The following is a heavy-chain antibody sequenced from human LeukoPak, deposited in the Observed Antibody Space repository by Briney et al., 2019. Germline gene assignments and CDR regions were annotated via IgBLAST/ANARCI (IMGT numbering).Heavy chain of an antibody. D-gene: IGHD3-10*01. CDR1: GFTFDDYG. Sequence: GGSLRLSCAASGFTFDDYGMNWVRQAPGKGLEWVSGINWNGGSTGYADSVKGRFTISRDNAKISLYLQMNSLRAEDTAVYYCARDFYGSGSYYSAFDYWGQGTLATVSS. CDR2: INWNGGST. V-gene: IGHV3-20*04. J-gene: IGHJ4*02. CDR3: ARDFYGSGSYYSAFDY.